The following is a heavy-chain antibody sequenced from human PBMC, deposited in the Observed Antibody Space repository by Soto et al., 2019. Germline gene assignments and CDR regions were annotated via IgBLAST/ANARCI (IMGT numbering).Heavy chain of an antibody. D-gene: IGHD7-27*01. J-gene: IGHJ4*02. CDR1: GGTFSSYA. CDR3: ARDHQAGRDWGYVLDY. Sequence: QVQLVQSGAEVKKPGSSVKVSCKASGGTFSSYAISWVRQAPGQGLEWMGGIIPIFGTANYAQKFQGRVTITADESTSTAYMELSSMRSEDTAVYYCARDHQAGRDWGYVLDYWGQGTLVTVSS. CDR2: IIPIFGTA. V-gene: IGHV1-69*01.